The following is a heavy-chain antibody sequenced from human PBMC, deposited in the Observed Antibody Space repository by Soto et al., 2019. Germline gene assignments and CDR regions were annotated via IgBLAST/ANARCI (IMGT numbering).Heavy chain of an antibody. V-gene: IGHV1-69*01. D-gene: IGHD3-9*01. CDR1: GGTFSSYA. CDR3: AREGGSYDILTGYPGKGDFDY. Sequence: QVQLVQSGAEVKKPGSSVTVSCKASGGTFSSYAISWVRQAPGQGLEWMGGIIPIFGTANYAQKFQGRVTITADESTSTAYMELSSLRSEDTAVYYCAREGGSYDILTGYPGKGDFDYWGQGTLVTVSS. J-gene: IGHJ4*02. CDR2: IIPIFGTA.